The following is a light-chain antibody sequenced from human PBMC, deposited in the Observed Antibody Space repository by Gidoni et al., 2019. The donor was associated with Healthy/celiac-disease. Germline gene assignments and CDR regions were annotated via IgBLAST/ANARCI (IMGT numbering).Light chain of an antibody. CDR2: GAS. J-gene: IGKJ4*01. CDR3: QQYGSSPPKLT. Sequence: EIVLTQSPGTLSLSPGERATLSCRASQSVSSSYLAWYQQKTGQAPRLLIYGASSRATGIPDRFSGSGSGTDFTLTISRLEPEDVAVYYCQQYGSSPPKLTFGGGTKVEIK. V-gene: IGKV3-20*01. CDR1: QSVSSSY.